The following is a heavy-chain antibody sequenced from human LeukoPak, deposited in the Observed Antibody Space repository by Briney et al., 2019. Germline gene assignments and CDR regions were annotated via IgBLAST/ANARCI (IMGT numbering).Heavy chain of an antibody. CDR2: IIPIFGTA. J-gene: IGHJ6*02. Sequence: SVKVSCKASGGTFSSYAISWVRQAPGQGLEWMGGIIPIFGTANYAQKLQGRVTITADESTSTAYMELSSLRSEDTAVYYCARDCGLSDYYYYYGMDVWGQGTTVTVSS. CDR3: ARDCGLSDYYYYYGMDV. V-gene: IGHV1-69*01. CDR1: GGTFSSYA.